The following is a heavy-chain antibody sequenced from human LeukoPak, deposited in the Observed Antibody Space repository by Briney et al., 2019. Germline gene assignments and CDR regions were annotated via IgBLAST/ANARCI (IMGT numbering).Heavy chain of an antibody. CDR2: IHTNGGT. CDR1: GASITSFY. V-gene: IGHV4-4*07. J-gene: IGHJ4*02. Sequence: SETLSLTCTVSGASITSFYYNWIRQSAGKGLEWIGRIHTNGGTDYRPSLNSRVTMSVYTSKKQISLKLTSVTAADTAVYFCSRGGGYGDYWGQGILVTVSS. CDR3: SRGGGYGDY. D-gene: IGHD5-12*01.